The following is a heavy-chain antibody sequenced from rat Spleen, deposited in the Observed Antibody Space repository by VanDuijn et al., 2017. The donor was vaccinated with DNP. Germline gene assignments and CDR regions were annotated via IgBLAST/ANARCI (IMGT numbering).Heavy chain of an antibody. CDR3: ARENYYAMDA. Sequence: EVQLVESGGGLVQPGRSLKLSCADSGVTFSNYDMAWVRQAPTKGLEWVASISIRGDTTYYRDSVKGRFTVSRDNAKSTLYLQMDSLRSEDTATYYCARENYYAMDAWGQGTSVTVSS. V-gene: IGHV5-25*01. J-gene: IGHJ4*01. CDR1: GVTFSNYD. CDR2: ISIRGDTT.